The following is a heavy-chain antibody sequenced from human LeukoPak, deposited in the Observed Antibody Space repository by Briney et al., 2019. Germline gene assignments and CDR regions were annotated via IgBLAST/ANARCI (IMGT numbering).Heavy chain of an antibody. CDR2: TYYRSTWYN. Sequence: SQTLSLTCAISGDSVSSNSVTWNWIRQSPSRGLEWLGRTYYRSTWYNDYAVSVRGRITVNPDTSKNQFSLHLNSVTPEDTAVYYCARDPNRYYYGSGSYYKGNWFDPWGQGTLVTVSS. CDR3: ARDPNRYYYGSGSYYKGNWFDP. D-gene: IGHD3-10*01. CDR1: GDSVSSNSVT. V-gene: IGHV6-1*01. J-gene: IGHJ5*02.